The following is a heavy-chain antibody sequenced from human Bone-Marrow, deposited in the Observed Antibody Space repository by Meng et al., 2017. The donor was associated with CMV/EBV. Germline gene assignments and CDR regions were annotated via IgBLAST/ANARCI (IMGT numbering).Heavy chain of an antibody. J-gene: IGHJ4*02. CDR3: TTYHPRKPY. V-gene: IGHV3-15*01. CDR2: IQHGGTT. Sequence: GGSLRLSCGVSGLNFINAWMSWVRQAPGKGLEWVGRIQHGGTTDYAAPVKGRFTISRDDSKNTLYLQMNSLKTEDTAVYYCTTYHPRKPYWGQGTLVTVSS. CDR1: GLNFINAW.